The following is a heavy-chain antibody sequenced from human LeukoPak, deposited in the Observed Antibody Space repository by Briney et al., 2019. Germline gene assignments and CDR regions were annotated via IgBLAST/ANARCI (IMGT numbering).Heavy chain of an antibody. D-gene: IGHD4-17*01. V-gene: IGHV1-69*13. CDR1: GGTFSSYA. CDR3: ARDYGDYHFDY. CDR2: IIPIFGTA. Sequence: SVTVSCTASGGTFSSYAISWVRQAPGQGLEWMGGIIPIFGTANYAQKFQGRVTITADESTSTAYMELSSLRSEDTAVYYCARDYGDYHFDYWGQGTLVTVSS. J-gene: IGHJ4*02.